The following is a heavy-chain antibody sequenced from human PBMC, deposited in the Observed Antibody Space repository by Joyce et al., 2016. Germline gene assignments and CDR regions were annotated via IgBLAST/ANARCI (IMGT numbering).Heavy chain of an antibody. CDR1: GYTFSAYG. CDR3: ARGLGSSWYYFHAMDV. CDR2: ISIHNADR. V-gene: IGHV1-18*01. D-gene: IGHD6-13*01. J-gene: IGHJ6*02. Sequence: QLQLVQSEAGMKKPGASVKVSCRASGYTFSAYGISWVRQAPGQGPEWMGWISIHNADRTCAQKFQDGIIRTTDTSTSTVYMELRSLRSDDTSVYFCARGLGSSWYYFHAMDVWGQGTTVTVSS.